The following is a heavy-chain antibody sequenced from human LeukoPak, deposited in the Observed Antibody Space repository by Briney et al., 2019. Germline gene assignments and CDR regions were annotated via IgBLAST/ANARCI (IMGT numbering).Heavy chain of an antibody. J-gene: IGHJ4*02. CDR3: ARSPDYYDSSGFFDY. Sequence: GGSLRLSCAASGFTFSSYAMNWVRQAPGKGLEWVSAMSGSGDSTFYADPVKGRFTISRDNSKDTLFLEMSSLRAEDTAVYYCARSPDYYDSSGFFDYWGQGTLVSVSS. V-gene: IGHV3-23*01. D-gene: IGHD3-22*01. CDR1: GFTFSSYA. CDR2: MSGSGDST.